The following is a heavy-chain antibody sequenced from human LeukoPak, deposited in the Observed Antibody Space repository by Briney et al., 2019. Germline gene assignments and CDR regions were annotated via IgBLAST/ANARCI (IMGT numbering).Heavy chain of an antibody. D-gene: IGHD6-6*01. Sequence: GGSLRLSCAASGFTFSSYAMSRVRQAPGKGLEWVSAISGSATNTYYADSVKGRFTISRDNSKNTLRLQMNSLRAEDTAVYYCAKDRSIAARRAFDIWGRGTMVTVSS. J-gene: IGHJ3*02. V-gene: IGHV3-23*01. CDR3: AKDRSIAARRAFDI. CDR2: ISGSATNT. CDR1: GFTFSSYA.